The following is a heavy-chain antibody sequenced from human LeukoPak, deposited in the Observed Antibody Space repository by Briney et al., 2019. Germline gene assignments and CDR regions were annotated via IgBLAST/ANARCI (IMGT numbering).Heavy chain of an antibody. CDR3: ARHYGFLEWINTWFDP. V-gene: IGHV4-4*09. J-gene: IGHJ5*02. Sequence: PSETLSLTCTVSGGSISSYGWSWIRQPPGKGLEWIGYIYTSGSTNYNPSLKSRVTISVYPSKNQFSLKLSSVTAADTAAYYCARHYGFLEWINTWFDPWGQGTLVTVSA. CDR1: GGSISSYG. D-gene: IGHD3-3*01. CDR2: IYTSGST.